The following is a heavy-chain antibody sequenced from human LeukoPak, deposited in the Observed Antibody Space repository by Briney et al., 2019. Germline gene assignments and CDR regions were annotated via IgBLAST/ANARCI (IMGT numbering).Heavy chain of an antibody. D-gene: IGHD4-17*01. J-gene: IGHJ4*02. CDR2: INWNGGGT. Sequence: GGSLRLSCAASGFTFDDYGMSWVRQAPGKGLEWVSGINWNGGGTGYADSVKGRFTISRDNAKNSLYLQMNSLRAEDTAVYYCARAGGSTVSHSDYWGQGTLVTVSS. CDR1: GFTFDDYG. V-gene: IGHV3-20*04. CDR3: ARAGGSTVSHSDY.